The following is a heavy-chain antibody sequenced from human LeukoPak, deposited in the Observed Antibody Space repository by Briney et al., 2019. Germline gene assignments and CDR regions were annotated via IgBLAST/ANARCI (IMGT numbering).Heavy chain of an antibody. CDR1: GGSFSGYY. CDR3: ARGFYDSSGYYSGYYFDY. Sequence: SETLSLTCAVYGGSFSGYYWSWIRQPPGKGLEWIGYIYYSGSTNYNPSLKSRVTISVDTSKNQFSLKLSSVTAADTAVYYCARGFYDSSGYYSGYYFDYWGQGTLVTVSS. CDR2: IYYSGST. J-gene: IGHJ4*02. V-gene: IGHV4-59*01. D-gene: IGHD3-22*01.